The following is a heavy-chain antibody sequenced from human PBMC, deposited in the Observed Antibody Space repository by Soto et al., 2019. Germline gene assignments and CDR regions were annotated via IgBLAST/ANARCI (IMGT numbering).Heavy chain of an antibody. Sequence: GASVKVSCKASGYTFDNYDIHWVRQAPGQGLEWMGRVNPKTGDTVHAENFQGRVTITRSTSISTAYLEMNSLRFEDTAVYYCARSPSLKRYFDWLPNNSWFDPWGQGTLVTVSS. V-gene: IGHV1-8*02. CDR2: VNPKTGDT. CDR1: GYTFDNYD. J-gene: IGHJ5*02. D-gene: IGHD3-9*01. CDR3: ARSPSLKRYFDWLPNNSWFDP.